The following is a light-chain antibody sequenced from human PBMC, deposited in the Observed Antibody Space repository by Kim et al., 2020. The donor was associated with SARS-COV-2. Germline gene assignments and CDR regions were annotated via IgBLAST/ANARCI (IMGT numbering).Light chain of an antibody. V-gene: IGKV3-20*01. CDR2: GAS. Sequence: SPGDRATLSGRASQSVSSKYLLWYQQKPGQAPRRLIYGASSRATGIPDRFSGSGSGTDFTLTISRLEPEEFAVYYCQQVAGTPRTFGQGTKVDIK. CDR3: QQVAGTPRT. J-gene: IGKJ1*01. CDR1: QSVSSKY.